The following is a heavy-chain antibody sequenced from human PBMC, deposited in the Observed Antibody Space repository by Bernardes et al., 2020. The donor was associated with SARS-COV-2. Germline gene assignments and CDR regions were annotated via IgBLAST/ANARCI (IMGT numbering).Heavy chain of an antibody. CDR3: ARWYDSSAYSWLDP. D-gene: IGHD3-22*01. CDR2: IDNSGST. Sequence: SETLSLTCTVTGGSINSYSWGWIGQPPRKGREWSGDIDNSGSTNDNPSHESRVTISKDTSKNQFYLKLSYVTAADTAVYYCARWYDSSAYSWLDPWGQGTLVTVSS. CDR1: GGSINSYS. J-gene: IGHJ5*02. V-gene: IGHV4-59*01.